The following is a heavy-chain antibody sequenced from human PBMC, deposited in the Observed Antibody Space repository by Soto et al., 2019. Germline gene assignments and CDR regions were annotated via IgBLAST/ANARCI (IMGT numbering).Heavy chain of an antibody. CDR2: INPSGGST. D-gene: IGHD3-3*01. CDR1: GYTFTSYY. V-gene: IGHV1-46*01. J-gene: IGHJ6*02. Sequence: GASVKVSCKASGYTFTSYYMHWVLEAPGQGLEWMGIINPSGGSTSYAQKFQGRVTMTRDTSTSTVYMELSSLRSEDTAVYYCARDRGLSDFWSGYPYYYGMDVWGQGTTVTVSS. CDR3: ARDRGLSDFWSGYPYYYGMDV.